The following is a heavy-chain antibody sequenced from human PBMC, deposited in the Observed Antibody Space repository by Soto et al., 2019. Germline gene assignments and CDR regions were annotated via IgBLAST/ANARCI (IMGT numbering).Heavy chain of an antibody. CDR3: ARQHTWNYVRWFDP. CDR2: IYYSGST. Sequence: HLQLQESGPGLVKTSETLSLTCTVSGGSLRSTGYYGGWLRQPPGKGLEWIGSIYYSGSTYYNPSLKSRVSMSVDSSKNQFSLRLSSVTAADTAIYYCARQHTWNYVRWFDPWGQGILVTVSS. J-gene: IGHJ5*02. CDR1: GGSLRSTGYY. D-gene: IGHD1-7*01. V-gene: IGHV4-39*01.